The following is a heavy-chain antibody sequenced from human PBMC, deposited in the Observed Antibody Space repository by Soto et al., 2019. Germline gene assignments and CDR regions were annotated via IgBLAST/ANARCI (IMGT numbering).Heavy chain of an antibody. Sequence: PSETLSLTCAVPGGSISSGGYSWSWIRQPPGKGREWIGYIYHSGSTYYNPSLKSRVTISVDRSKNQFSLKLSSVTAADTAVYYCARGTGWFDPWGQGTLVTVSS. CDR2: IYHSGST. CDR3: ARGTGWFDP. CDR1: GGSISSGGYS. V-gene: IGHV4-30-2*01. J-gene: IGHJ5*02.